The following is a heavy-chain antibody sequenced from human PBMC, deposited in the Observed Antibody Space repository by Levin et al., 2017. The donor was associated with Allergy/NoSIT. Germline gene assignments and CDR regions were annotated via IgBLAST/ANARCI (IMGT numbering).Heavy chain of an antibody. CDR1: GYTFTSYA. CDR3: ARDISGSAGDV. D-gene: IGHD6-25*01. J-gene: IGHJ6*04. CDR2: INAGNGNT. Sequence: PGGSLRLSCKASGYTFTSYAMHWVRQAPGQRLEWMGWINAGNGNTKYSQKFQGRVTITRDTSASTAYMELSSLRSEDTAVYYCARDISGSAGDVWGKGTTVTVSS. V-gene: IGHV1-3*01.